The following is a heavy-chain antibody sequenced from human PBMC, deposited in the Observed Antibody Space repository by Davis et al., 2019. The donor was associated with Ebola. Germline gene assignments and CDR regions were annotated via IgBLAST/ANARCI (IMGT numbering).Heavy chain of an antibody. Sequence: GGSLRLSCAASGFSLSNAWMSWVRQAPGKGLEWVENTNQDETAKNHLDSVRGRFTNFRDESSLYLKMTNLRAEDSGIYYCARDAGTFWGQGTTVIVSS. CDR2: TNQDETAK. CDR1: GFSLSNAW. CDR3: ARDAGTF. V-gene: IGHV3-7*01. J-gene: IGHJ6*02.